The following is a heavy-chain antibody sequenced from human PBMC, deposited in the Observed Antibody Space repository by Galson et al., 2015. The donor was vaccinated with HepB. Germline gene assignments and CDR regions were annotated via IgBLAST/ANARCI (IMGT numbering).Heavy chain of an antibody. J-gene: IGHJ4*02. CDR2: IKQDGSEK. Sequence: SLRLSCAASGFTFSSYWMSWVRQAPGKGLEWVANIKQDGSEKYYVDSVKGRFTISRDNAKNSLYLQMNSLRAEDTAVYYCARESGVGYQLSDDFDYWGQGTLVTVSS. V-gene: IGHV3-7*01. CDR3: ARESGVGYQLSDDFDY. CDR1: GFTFSSYW. D-gene: IGHD2-2*01.